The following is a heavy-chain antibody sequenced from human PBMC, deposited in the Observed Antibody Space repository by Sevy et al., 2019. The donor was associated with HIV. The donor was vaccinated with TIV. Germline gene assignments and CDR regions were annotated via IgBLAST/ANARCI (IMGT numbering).Heavy chain of an antibody. CDR2: ISVYNGKT. CDR1: GYTFTSFG. J-gene: IGHJ4*02. Sequence: ASVKVSCKTSGYTFTSFGISWVRQAPGQGLEWVGWISVYNGKTNYAQKFQGRITLTSDTSTRTAYMELRSLRSDDTAVYYWSRRGAFEYDSSGFQSHWGQGTLVTVSS. V-gene: IGHV1-18*01. D-gene: IGHD3-22*01. CDR3: SRRGAFEYDSSGFQSH.